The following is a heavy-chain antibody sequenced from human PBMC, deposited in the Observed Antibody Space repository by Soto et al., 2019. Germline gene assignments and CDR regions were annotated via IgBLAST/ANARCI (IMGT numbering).Heavy chain of an antibody. CDR1: GGTFSSYA. J-gene: IGHJ4*02. D-gene: IGHD6-19*01. CDR2: IFPIFGTA. Sequence: QVQLVQSGAEVKKPGSSVKVSCKASGGTFSSYAISWVRQAPGQGLEWMGGIFPIFGTANYAQKFQGRVTITADESTRTACMELSSLRYKETAVYYCAREFGWEVAGLNPFDYLGQGTLVTLS. V-gene: IGHV1-69*01. CDR3: AREFGWEVAGLNPFDY.